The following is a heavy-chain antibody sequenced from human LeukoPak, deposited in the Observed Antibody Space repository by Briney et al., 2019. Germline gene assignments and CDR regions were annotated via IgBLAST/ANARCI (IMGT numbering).Heavy chain of an antibody. Sequence: PSETLSLTCTVSGGFISSGSYYWSWIRQPAGKGLEWIGRIYTSGSTNYNPSLKSRVTISVDTSKNQFSLKLSSVTAADTAVYYCAREGLYSYQDYWGQGTLVTVSS. CDR1: GGFISSGSYY. D-gene: IGHD5-18*01. V-gene: IGHV4-61*02. J-gene: IGHJ4*02. CDR2: IYTSGST. CDR3: AREGLYSYQDY.